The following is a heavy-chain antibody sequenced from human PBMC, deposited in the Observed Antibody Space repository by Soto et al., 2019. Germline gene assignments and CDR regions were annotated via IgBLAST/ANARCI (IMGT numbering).Heavy chain of an antibody. CDR3: AVTQGVGYCSGGSCYDFDY. J-gene: IGHJ4*02. CDR2: ISAYNGNT. CDR1: GYTFTSYG. Sequence: GASVKVSCKASGYTFTSYGISWVRQAPGQGLEWMGWISAYNGNTNCAQKLQGRVTMTTDTSTSTAYMELRSLRSDDTAVYYCAVTQGVGYCSGGSCYDFDYWGQGTLVTVSS. D-gene: IGHD2-15*01. V-gene: IGHV1-18*01.